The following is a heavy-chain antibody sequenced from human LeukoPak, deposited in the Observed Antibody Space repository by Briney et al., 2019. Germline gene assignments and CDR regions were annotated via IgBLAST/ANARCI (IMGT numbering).Heavy chain of an antibody. CDR1: GFTFSSYA. Sequence: GSLRLSCAASGFTFSSYAMSWVRQAPGKGLEWVSAISGSGGSTYYADSVKGRFTISRDNSKNTLYLQMNSLRAEDTAVYYCAKDAYYYDSSGYGGAFDIWGQGTMVTVSS. CDR2: ISGSGGST. J-gene: IGHJ3*02. D-gene: IGHD3-22*01. CDR3: AKDAYYYDSSGYGGAFDI. V-gene: IGHV3-23*01.